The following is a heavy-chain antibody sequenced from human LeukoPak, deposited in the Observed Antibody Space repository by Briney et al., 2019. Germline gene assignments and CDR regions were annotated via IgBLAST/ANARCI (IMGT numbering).Heavy chain of an antibody. CDR3: ARDQEGFDY. J-gene: IGHJ4*02. CDR1: GYTFTSNY. Sequence: ASVKVSCMASGYTFTSNYIHWVRQAPGQGLEGMGMIYPRDGSTSYAQKFQGRVTVTRDTSTSTVHMELSGLRSEDTAVYYCARDQEGFDYWGQGTLVTVSS. CDR2: IYPRDGST. V-gene: IGHV1-46*01.